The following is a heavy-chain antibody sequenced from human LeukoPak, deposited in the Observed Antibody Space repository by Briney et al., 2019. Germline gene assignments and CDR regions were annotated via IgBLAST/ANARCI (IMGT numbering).Heavy chain of an antibody. V-gene: IGHV4-39*01. CDR1: GGSISSNGYY. Sequence: SETLSLTCTVSGGSISSNGYYWGWIRQPPGKGLEWIGSFYYTGSTFYNPSLKSRVTISVDTSKNQFSLKLSSVTAADTAVYYCARQKPGYYDSSGYYWFDPWGQGTLVTVSS. CDR3: ARQKPGYYDSSGYYWFDP. J-gene: IGHJ5*02. D-gene: IGHD3-22*01. CDR2: FYYTGST.